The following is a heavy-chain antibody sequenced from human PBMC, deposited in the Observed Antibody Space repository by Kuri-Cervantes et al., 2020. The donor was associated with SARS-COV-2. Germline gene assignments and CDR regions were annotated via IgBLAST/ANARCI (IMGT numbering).Heavy chain of an antibody. CDR2: IKSKTDGGTT. CDR3: TTGHCSSTSCYTTYFDY. V-gene: IGHV3-15*01. Sequence: LSLTCAASGFTFSNAWMSWVRQAPGKGLEWVGRIKSKTDGGTTDYAAPVKGRFTISRDDSKNTLYLQMNSLKTEDTAVYYCTTGHCSSTSCYTTYFDYWGQGTLVTVSS. D-gene: IGHD2-2*02. CDR1: GFTFSNAW. J-gene: IGHJ4*02.